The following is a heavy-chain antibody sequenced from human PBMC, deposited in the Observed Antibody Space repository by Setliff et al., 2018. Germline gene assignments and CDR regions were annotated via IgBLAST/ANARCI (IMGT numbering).Heavy chain of an antibody. CDR2: IYAGEAT. CDR1: GDSISNYY. Sequence: ETLSLTCTVSGDSISNYYWIRQTAGKGLEWIGSIYAGEATYYNPSLESRVVISVDSSKKRFSLKVSSVTAADTAVYYCARTSGSGSSLLPNFSDPWGQGTLVTVSS. CDR3: ARTSGSGSSLLPNFSDP. D-gene: IGHD3-10*01. V-gene: IGHV4-4*08. J-gene: IGHJ5*02.